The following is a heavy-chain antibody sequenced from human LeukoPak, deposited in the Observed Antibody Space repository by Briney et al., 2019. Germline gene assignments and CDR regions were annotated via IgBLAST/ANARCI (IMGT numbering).Heavy chain of an antibody. CDR3: ARSHFRPSGYYYMDV. J-gene: IGHJ6*03. CDR2: IYTSGST. Sequence: PSETLSLTCTVSGGSISSGGYCWSWIRQPAGKGLEWIGRIYTSGSTNYNPSLKSRVTISVDTSKNQFSLKLSSVTAADTAVYYCARSHFRPSGYYYMDVWGKGTTVTVSS. CDR1: GGSISSGGYC. V-gene: IGHV4-61*02. D-gene: IGHD3-3*02.